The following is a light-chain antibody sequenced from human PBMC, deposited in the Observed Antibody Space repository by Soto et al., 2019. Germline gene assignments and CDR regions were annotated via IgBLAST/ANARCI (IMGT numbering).Light chain of an antibody. V-gene: IGKV1-39*01. CDR1: QTIYKN. CDR2: AAS. CDR3: QQSFSSPPWI. Sequence: DIQMSQSPSFLSASVGDRVTITCRASQTIYKNVNWYQQKPGKAPKLLIYAASSLQSGVPSRFSGSESGTDFTLTISTLQPEDFAIYYCQQSFSSPPWIFGRGTKVEIK. J-gene: IGKJ1*01.